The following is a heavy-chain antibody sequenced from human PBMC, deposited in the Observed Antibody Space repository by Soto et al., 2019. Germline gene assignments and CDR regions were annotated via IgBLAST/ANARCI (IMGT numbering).Heavy chain of an antibody. CDR1: GFTFSTYG. CDR3: AKDPSPFHYYDTTGPQNWFDP. D-gene: IGHD3-22*01. J-gene: IGHJ5*02. Sequence: GGSLRLSCEASGFTFSTYGMHWVRQAPGKGLEWVAVISYDGSHKYYADSVKGRFTISRDNSKNTLYVQMDSLRVEDTAMYYCAKDPSPFHYYDTTGPQNWFDPWGQGTLVTVSS. V-gene: IGHV3-30*18. CDR2: ISYDGSHK.